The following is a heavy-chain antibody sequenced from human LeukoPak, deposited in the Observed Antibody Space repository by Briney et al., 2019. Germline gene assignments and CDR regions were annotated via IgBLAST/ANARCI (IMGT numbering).Heavy chain of an antibody. CDR1: GGSISSYY. J-gene: IGHJ3*02. Sequence: SETLSLTCTVSGGSISSYYWSWIRQPPGKGLEWIGYIYYSGSTNYNPSLKSRVTISVDTSKNQFSLKLSSVTAADTAVYYCARGHDSMDAFDIWGQGTMVTVSS. CDR3: ARGHDSMDAFDI. CDR2: IYYSGST. D-gene: IGHD3-16*01. V-gene: IGHV4-59*01.